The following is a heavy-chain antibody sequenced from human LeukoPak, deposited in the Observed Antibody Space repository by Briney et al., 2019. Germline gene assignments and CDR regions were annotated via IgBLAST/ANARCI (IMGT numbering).Heavy chain of an antibody. J-gene: IGHJ4*02. V-gene: IGHV3-30*18. Sequence: GGSLRLSCAASGFTFSSYGMHWVRQAPGEGLEWVAVISYDGSNKYYADSVKGRLTISRDNSKNTLYLQMNSLRAEDTAVYYCAKDARSGWPLYWGQGTLVTVSS. CDR1: GFTFSSYG. D-gene: IGHD6-19*01. CDR2: ISYDGSNK. CDR3: AKDARSGWPLY.